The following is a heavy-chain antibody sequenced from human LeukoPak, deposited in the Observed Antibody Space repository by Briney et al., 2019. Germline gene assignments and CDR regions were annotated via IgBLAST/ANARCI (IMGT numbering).Heavy chain of an antibody. CDR2: IIPIFGIA. CDR1: GGTFSSYA. CDR3: ASAGGYDIQPNNWFDP. D-gene: IGHD5-12*01. V-gene: IGHV1-69*04. J-gene: IGHJ5*02. Sequence: SVKVSCMASGGTFSSYAISWVRQAPGQGLEWMGRIIPIFGIANYAQKFQGRVTITADKSTSTAYMELSSLRSEDTAVYYCASAGGYDIQPNNWFDPWGQGTLVTVSS.